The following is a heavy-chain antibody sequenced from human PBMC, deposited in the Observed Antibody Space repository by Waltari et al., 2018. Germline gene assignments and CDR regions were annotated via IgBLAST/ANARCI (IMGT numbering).Heavy chain of an antibody. Sequence: EVHLVESGGGLVQPGGSLRLSCAASGFTFSTYAMHWVRQAPGKGLEYVSSITSNGGTTYYANSVKGRFTISRDNSKNTLYLQMGSLRVEDMAVYYCARDKVGTADYWGRGTLVTVSS. CDR1: GFTFSTYA. CDR2: ITSNGGTT. J-gene: IGHJ4*02. D-gene: IGHD1-26*01. CDR3: ARDKVGTADY. V-gene: IGHV3-64*01.